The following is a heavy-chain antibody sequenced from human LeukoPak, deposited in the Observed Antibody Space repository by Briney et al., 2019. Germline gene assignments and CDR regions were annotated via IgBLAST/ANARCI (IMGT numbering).Heavy chain of an antibody. CDR3: ARAKSTKYYFDY. Sequence: GGSLRLSCAASGFTFSSYAMHWVRQAPGKGLEWVAVISYDGSNKYYADSVKGRFTISRDNSKNTLYLQMNSLRAEDMAVYYCARAKSTKYYFDYWGQGTLVTVSP. CDR2: ISYDGSNK. CDR1: GFTFSSYA. V-gene: IGHV3-30-3*01. J-gene: IGHJ4*02.